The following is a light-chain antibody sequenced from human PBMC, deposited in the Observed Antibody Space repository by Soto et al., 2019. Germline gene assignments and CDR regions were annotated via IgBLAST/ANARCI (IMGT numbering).Light chain of an antibody. CDR1: SSDVGGYNY. Sequence: QSALTQPASVSGSPGQSITISCTGTSSDVGGYNYVSWYQQHPGKAPKLMIHEVNNPPSGVSNRFSGSKSGNTASLTISGLQAEDEAHYYCSSYTSSDTLLFGGGTKLTVL. V-gene: IGLV2-14*01. J-gene: IGLJ2*01. CDR2: EVN. CDR3: SSYTSSDTLL.